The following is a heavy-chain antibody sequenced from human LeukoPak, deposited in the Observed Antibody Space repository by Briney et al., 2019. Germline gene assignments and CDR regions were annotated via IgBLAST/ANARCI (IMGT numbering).Heavy chain of an antibody. CDR3: ERTYSGSYRQTYYYYYMDV. CDR2: IYYSGST. J-gene: IGHJ6*03. Sequence: SETLSLTCTVSGGSISSSSYYWGWIRQPPGKGLEWIGSIYYSGSTYYNPSLKSRVTISVDTSKNQFSPKLSSVTAADTAVYYCERTYSGSYRQTYYYYYMDVWGKGTTVTVSS. V-gene: IGHV4-39*07. D-gene: IGHD1-26*01. CDR1: GGSISSSSYY.